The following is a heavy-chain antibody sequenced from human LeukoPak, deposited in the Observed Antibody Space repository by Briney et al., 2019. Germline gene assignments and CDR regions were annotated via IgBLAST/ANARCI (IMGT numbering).Heavy chain of an antibody. CDR2: TKSKTDGGTT. J-gene: IGHJ4*02. Sequence: PGGSLRLSCAASGFTFSNAWMSWVRQAPGKGLEWVGRTKSKTDGGTTDYAAPVKGRFTISRDDSKNTLYLQMNSLKTEDTAVYYCTTEKVGFDYWGQGTLVTVSS. D-gene: IGHD1-26*01. CDR3: TTEKVGFDY. V-gene: IGHV3-15*01. CDR1: GFTFSNAW.